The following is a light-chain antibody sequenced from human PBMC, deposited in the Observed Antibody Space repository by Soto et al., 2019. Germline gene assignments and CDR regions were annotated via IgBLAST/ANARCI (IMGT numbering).Light chain of an antibody. CDR1: QSVTSNY. CDR2: GAS. J-gene: IGKJ2*01. CDR3: QQYNSYSYT. V-gene: IGKV3-20*01. Sequence: DIVLTQSPGTLSLSPGERATLSCRASQSVTSNYLAWYQQKPGQAPRLLIHGASSRATGIPDRFSGSGSGTDFTLTISRLEPEDFVTYYCQQYNSYSYTFGQGTKLEIK.